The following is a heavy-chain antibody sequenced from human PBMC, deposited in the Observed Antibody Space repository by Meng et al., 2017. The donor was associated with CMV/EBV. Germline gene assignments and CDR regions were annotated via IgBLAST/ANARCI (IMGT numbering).Heavy chain of an antibody. CDR1: GCTFTGYY. CDR2: INPNSGGT. J-gene: IGHJ6*02. Sequence: ASVKVSCKASGCTFTGYYIHWVRQAPGQGLEWMGWINPNSGGTNYAQKFQGRVTMTRDTSISTAYMELSRLRSDDTAVYYCARSRIQLWLHHYYYGMDVWGQGTTVTVSS. V-gene: IGHV1-2*02. D-gene: IGHD5-18*01. CDR3: ARSRIQLWLHHYYYGMDV.